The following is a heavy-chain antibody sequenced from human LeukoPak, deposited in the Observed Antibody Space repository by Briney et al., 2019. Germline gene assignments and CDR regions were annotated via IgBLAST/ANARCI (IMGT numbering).Heavy chain of an antibody. V-gene: IGHV2-5*01. CDR1: GFSLSTSGVG. CDR3: ARTFYYDSSGHRVDYFDY. D-gene: IGHD3-22*01. Sequence: SGPTVVNPTQTLTLTCTFSGFSLSTSGVGVGWIRQPPGKALEWLALIYWNDDKRYSPSLKSRLTITKDTSKNQVVLTMTNMDPVDTATYYCARTFYYDSSGHRVDYFDYWGQGTLVTVSS. J-gene: IGHJ4*02. CDR2: IYWNDDK.